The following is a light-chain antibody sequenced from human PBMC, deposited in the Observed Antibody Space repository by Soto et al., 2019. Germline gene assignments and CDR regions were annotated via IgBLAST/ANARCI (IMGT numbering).Light chain of an antibody. J-gene: IGKJ3*01. Sequence: EIVMTQSPATLSVSPGETATLSCRASQSVRSYLAWYQQKPGQAPRLLIYDASNRATGIPARFSGSGSGTDFTLTISSLEPEDFAVYYCQQRSNWPTFGPGTKVDIK. CDR2: DAS. V-gene: IGKV3-11*01. CDR1: QSVRSY. CDR3: QQRSNWPT.